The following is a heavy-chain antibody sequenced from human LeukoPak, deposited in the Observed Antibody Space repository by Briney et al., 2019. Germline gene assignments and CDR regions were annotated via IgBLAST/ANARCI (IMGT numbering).Heavy chain of an antibody. CDR2: ISGSGGST. CDR1: GFPFSSYA. V-gene: IGHV3-23*01. CDR3: AKLSGYSYGYFDY. Sequence: PGGSLRLSCAASGFPFSSYAMSWVRQTPGKGLEWVTAISGSGGSTYYADSVKGRFTISRDNSKNTLYLQMNSLRAEDTAVYYCAKLSGYSYGYFDYWGQGTLVTVSS. J-gene: IGHJ4*02. D-gene: IGHD5-18*01.